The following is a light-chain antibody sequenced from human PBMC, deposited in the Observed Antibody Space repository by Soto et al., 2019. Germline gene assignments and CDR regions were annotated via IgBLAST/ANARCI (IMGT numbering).Light chain of an antibody. CDR1: QNIRSR. V-gene: IGKV1-5*01. CDR2: DAS. Sequence: DIPGTQAPDTLSASVGARVTIPCRASQNIRSRLAWFQQKPGKAPKLLIYDASSLERGVPQRFSGSGSGTEFTLTISSLQTDDFSTYYCQQYHSYWTCGQGTKV. J-gene: IGKJ1*01. CDR3: QQYHSYWT.